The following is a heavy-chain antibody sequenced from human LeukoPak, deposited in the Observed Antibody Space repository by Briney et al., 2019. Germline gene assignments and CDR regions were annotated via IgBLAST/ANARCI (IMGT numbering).Heavy chain of an antibody. CDR1: GFTFSSYE. CDR3: AKVRWDHRELLLALDY. CDR2: ISSSGSTI. D-gene: IGHD1-26*01. Sequence: GGSLRLSCAASGFTFSSYEMNWVRQAPGKGLEWVSYISSSGSTIYYADSVKGRFTISRDNAKNSLYLQMNSLRAEDTAVYYCAKVRWDHRELLLALDYWGQGTLVTVSS. V-gene: IGHV3-48*03. J-gene: IGHJ4*02.